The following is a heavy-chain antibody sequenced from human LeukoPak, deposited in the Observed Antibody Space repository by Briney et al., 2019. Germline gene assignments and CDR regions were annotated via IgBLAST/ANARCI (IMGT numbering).Heavy chain of an antibody. CDR1: GGTFSSYA. Sequence: ASVKVSCKASGGTFSSYAISWVRQAPGQGLEWMGGIIPIFGTANYAQKFQGRVTITADKSTSTAYMELSSLRSEDTAVYYCARERIAAAGASQHWARGPLVTVPS. J-gene: IGHJ1*01. CDR3: ARERIAAAGASQH. V-gene: IGHV1-69*06. D-gene: IGHD6-13*01. CDR2: IIPIFGTA.